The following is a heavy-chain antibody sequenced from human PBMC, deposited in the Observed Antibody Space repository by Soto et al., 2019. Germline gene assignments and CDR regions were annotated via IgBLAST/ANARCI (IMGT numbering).Heavy chain of an antibody. CDR1: GGSFSGYS. V-gene: IGHV4-34*01. D-gene: IGHD2-8*02. CDR2: INHSGST. J-gene: IGHJ4*02. Sequence: QVQLQQWGAGLLKPSETLSLTCAVYGGSFSGYSWTWIRQPPGTGLEWIGEINHSGSTNYNPSLKSRVTNSVDTSKNQFSLKLTSVTAADTAVYYCARDKITGLFDYWGQGTLVTVSS. CDR3: ARDKITGLFDY.